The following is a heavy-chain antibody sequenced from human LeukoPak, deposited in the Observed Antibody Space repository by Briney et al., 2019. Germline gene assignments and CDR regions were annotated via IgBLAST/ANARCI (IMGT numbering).Heavy chain of an antibody. CDR3: ASAVIPTSGFFDY. CDR1: GFSFSDDF. J-gene: IGHJ4*02. D-gene: IGHD2-21*01. CDR2: IKNKGNSYIT. Sequence: PGGSLRLSCAASGFSFSDDFMDLFRQAPGKGLEWVGRIKNKGNSYITEYAASVRDRFTISRDDSRSSLFLQMNSLKTADTAVYYCASAVIPTSGFFDYWGQGTLVTVSS. V-gene: IGHV3-72*01.